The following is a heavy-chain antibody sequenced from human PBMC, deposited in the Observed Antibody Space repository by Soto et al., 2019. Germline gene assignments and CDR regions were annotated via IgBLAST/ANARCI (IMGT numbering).Heavy chain of an antibody. V-gene: IGHV3-30*18. CDR2: ISYDGSNK. J-gene: IGHJ4*02. Sequence: QVQLVESGGGVVQPGRSLRLSCAASGFTFSSYGMHWVRQAPGKGLEWVAVISYDGSNKYYADSVKGRFTISRDNSKNTLYLQMNSLRAEDTAVYYCAKGGSSGWDWDYFDSWGQGTLVTVSS. D-gene: IGHD6-19*01. CDR3: AKGGSSGWDWDYFDS. CDR1: GFTFSSYG.